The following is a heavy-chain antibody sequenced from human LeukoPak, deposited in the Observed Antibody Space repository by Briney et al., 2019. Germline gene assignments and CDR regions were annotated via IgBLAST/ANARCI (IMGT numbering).Heavy chain of an antibody. D-gene: IGHD5-24*01. CDR1: GFTFSSYG. V-gene: IGHV3-33*01. CDR3: ARVGGGYNFRSGFLY. Sequence: GGSLGLSCAASGFTFSSYGMHWVRQAPGKGLEWVAVIWYDGSNKYYADSVKGRFTISRDNSKNTLYLQMNSLRAEDTAVYYCARVGGGYNFRSGFLYWGQGTLVTVSS. J-gene: IGHJ4*02. CDR2: IWYDGSNK.